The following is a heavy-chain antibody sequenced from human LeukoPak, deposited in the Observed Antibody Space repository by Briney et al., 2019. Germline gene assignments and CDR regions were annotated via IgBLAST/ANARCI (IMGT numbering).Heavy chain of an antibody. CDR3: ARSDCSGGSCSGWFDP. Sequence: GASVKVSCKASGYTFTSYGISWVRQAPGQGLEWMGWISAYNGNTNYAQKLQGRVTMTTDTSTSTAYMELRSLRSDDTAVYYCARSDCSGGSCSGWFDPWGQGTLVTVSS. D-gene: IGHD2-15*01. V-gene: IGHV1-18*01. CDR2: ISAYNGNT. CDR1: GYTFTSYG. J-gene: IGHJ5*02.